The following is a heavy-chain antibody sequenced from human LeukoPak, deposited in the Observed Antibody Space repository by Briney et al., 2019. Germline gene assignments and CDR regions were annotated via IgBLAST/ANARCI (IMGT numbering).Heavy chain of an antibody. D-gene: IGHD2-21*01. CDR2: IKPKTDGETT. J-gene: IGHJ4*02. CDR1: GFTVSDVY. Sequence: PGGSLRLSCAASGFTVSDVYMNWVRQAPGKGLEWVGRIKPKTDGETTEYAAPVKGRFSISRDDSKNMLYLQMNSLKTEDTAVYYCITPLPYSAQGGQGTLVTVSS. CDR3: ITPLPYSAQ. V-gene: IGHV3-15*07.